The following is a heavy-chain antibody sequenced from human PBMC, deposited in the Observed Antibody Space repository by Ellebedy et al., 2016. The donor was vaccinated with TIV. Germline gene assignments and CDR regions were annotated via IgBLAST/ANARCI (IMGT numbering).Heavy chain of an antibody. CDR1: AYSISSGYY. D-gene: IGHD2-2*01. CDR3: ARGQVVPVARGPFDN. J-gene: IGHJ4*02. V-gene: IGHV4-38-2*02. Sequence: MPSETLSLTCTVSAYSISSGYYWGWIRQPPGKGLEWIGSIYHSGNAYYNASLRSRVTISVDTSKNQFSLKLRSVAAADTAVYYCARGQVVPVARGPFDNWGQGTLVTVSS. CDR2: IYHSGNA.